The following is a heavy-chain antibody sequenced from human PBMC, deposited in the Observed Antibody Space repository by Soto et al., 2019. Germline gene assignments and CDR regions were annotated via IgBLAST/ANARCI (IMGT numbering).Heavy chain of an antibody. Sequence: GWSLRLSCAASGFTFSSYGMHLVRQAPGKGLEWVAVISYDGSNKYYADSVKGRFTISRNNSKNTLYLQMNSLRAEDTAVYYCAKGSLYDGMEVWGEGTTVTVSS. D-gene: IGHD2-2*02. CDR2: ISYDGSNK. CDR1: GFTFSSYG. J-gene: IGHJ6*04. V-gene: IGHV3-30*18. CDR3: AKGSLYDGMEV.